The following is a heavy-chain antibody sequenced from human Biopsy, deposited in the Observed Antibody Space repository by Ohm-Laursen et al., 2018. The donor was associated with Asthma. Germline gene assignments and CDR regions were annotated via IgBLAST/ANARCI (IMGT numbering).Heavy chain of an antibody. V-gene: IGHV1-69*01. D-gene: IGHD2-2*01. CDR3: ARKAGSCISRTCYSLDF. CDR2: INSVFGTT. CDR1: GGTFNTYV. J-gene: IGHJ4*02. Sequence: SVKASCKSLGGTFNTYVIGGARQAPGPGLEWMGGINSVFGTTTYPQKFQDRVTITADDSTSTVYMELSSLRSEDAAVYYCARKAGSCISRTCYSLDFWGQGTLVTVSS.